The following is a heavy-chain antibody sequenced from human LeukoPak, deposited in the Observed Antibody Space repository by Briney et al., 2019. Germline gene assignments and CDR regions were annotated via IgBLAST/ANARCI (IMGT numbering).Heavy chain of an antibody. V-gene: IGHV3-23*01. CDR3: AKIFGWHLVVVTAYDAFDT. CDR2: ISGNGDNT. Sequence: PGGSLRLSCAASGLTFSSHAMSWVRQAPGKGLEWVSAISGNGDNTYYSDSVKGRFTISRDNSKNTLYLHMRTLRAEDTALYCCAKIFGWHLVVVTAYDAFDTWGQGTMVSVSS. D-gene: IGHD2-21*02. CDR1: GLTFSSHA. J-gene: IGHJ3*02.